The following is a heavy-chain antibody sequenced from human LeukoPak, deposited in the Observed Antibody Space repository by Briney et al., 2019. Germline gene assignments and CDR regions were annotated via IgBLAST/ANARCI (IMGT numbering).Heavy chain of an antibody. V-gene: IGHV4-59*01. CDR1: GGSISSYY. Sequence: SETLSLTCTVSGGSISSYYWTWIRQCPGKGLEWIGYIYYSGSTNYNPSLKSRVTISVDTSKNQFSLKLSSLTAADTGVYYCARGYGSGSYFAYWGQGTLVTVSS. CDR3: ARGYGSGSYFAY. J-gene: IGHJ4*02. D-gene: IGHD3-10*01. CDR2: IYYSGST.